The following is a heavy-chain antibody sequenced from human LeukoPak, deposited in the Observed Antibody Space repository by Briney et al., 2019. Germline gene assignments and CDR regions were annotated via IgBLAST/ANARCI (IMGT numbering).Heavy chain of an antibody. J-gene: IGHJ4*02. CDR3: ASFVVVPAAIGIGYFDY. D-gene: IGHD2-2*01. Sequence: AGGSLRLSCAASGFTFSSYAMHWVRQAPGKGLEGVAAISYDGSNKHYADSVKGRFTISRDNSKNTLYLQMNSLRAEDTAVYYCASFVVVPAAIGIGYFDYWGQGTLVTVSS. CDR1: GFTFSSYA. CDR2: ISYDGSNK. V-gene: IGHV3-30*04.